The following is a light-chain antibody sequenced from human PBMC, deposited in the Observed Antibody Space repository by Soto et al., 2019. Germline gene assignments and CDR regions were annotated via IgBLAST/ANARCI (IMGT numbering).Light chain of an antibody. J-gene: IGLJ1*01. CDR2: ENS. CDR3: GTWDSSLIAL. CDR1: SSNIGSND. V-gene: IGLV1-51*02. Sequence: SVLTQPPPVSAAPGQKVTLPCSGNSSNIGSNDVSWYQQLPGKAPKLLIYENSQRPSGIPDRFSGSKSGTSATLGITGLQTGDEADYYCGTWDSSLIALFGTGTKVTVL.